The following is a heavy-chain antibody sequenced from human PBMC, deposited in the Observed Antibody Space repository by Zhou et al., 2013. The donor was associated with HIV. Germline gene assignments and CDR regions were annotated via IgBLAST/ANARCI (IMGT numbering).Heavy chain of an antibody. V-gene: IGHV4-38-2*01. J-gene: IGHJ6*02. CDR2: IYHSGST. D-gene: IGHD4-17*01. Sequence: QVQLQESGPGLVKPSETLSLTCAVSGYSISSAYYWGWIRQPPGKGLEWIGSIYHSGSTYYNPSLKSRVTISVDTPKNQLSLKLNSVTAADTAVYYCAGITVILEFVGYGMDVWGQGDPGSPSP. CDR1: GYSISSAYY. CDR3: AGITVILEFVGYGMDV.